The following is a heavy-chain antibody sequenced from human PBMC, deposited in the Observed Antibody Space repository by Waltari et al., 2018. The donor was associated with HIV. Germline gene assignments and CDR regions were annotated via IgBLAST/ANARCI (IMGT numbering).Heavy chain of an antibody. J-gene: IGHJ4*02. Sequence: QVQLVQSGAEVKKPGASVKVSCKASGYTFTRYAMHWVRQAPGQRLEWMGWINAGNGNTKYSQKFQGRVTITRDTSASTAYMELSSLRSEDTAVYYCAVGFLEWLFSPVGVDYWGQGTLVTVSS. V-gene: IGHV1-3*01. CDR1: GYTFTRYA. CDR2: INAGNGNT. CDR3: AVGFLEWLFSPVGVDY. D-gene: IGHD3-3*01.